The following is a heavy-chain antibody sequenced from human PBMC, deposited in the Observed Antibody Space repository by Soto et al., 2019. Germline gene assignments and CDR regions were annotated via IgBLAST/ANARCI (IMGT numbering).Heavy chain of an antibody. D-gene: IGHD3-10*01. CDR3: AHKIWFGELLDFDY. Sequence: QITLKESGPTLVKPTQTLTLTCTFSGFSLSTSGVGVGWIRQPPGKALEWLALIYWNDDKRYSPSLTSRLTITKDTSKNQVVLTMTNMDPVDTATYYCAHKIWFGELLDFDYWGQGTLVTVSS. J-gene: IGHJ4*02. CDR2: IYWNDDK. V-gene: IGHV2-5*01. CDR1: GFSLSTSGVG.